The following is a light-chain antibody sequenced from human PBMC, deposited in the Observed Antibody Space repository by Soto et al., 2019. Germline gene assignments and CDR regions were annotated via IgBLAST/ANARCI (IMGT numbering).Light chain of an antibody. J-gene: IGKJ2*01. CDR2: IAS. V-gene: IGKV3-20*01. Sequence: EIVLTQSPGTLSLSPGERATLSCGASQSVTNNYLAWYQHKPGQAPRLLIYIASTRATGIPDRFSGSGSGTDFARTITRLEPEDFAVYYCQQYGNTPRTFGQGTKLEIK. CDR3: QQYGNTPRT. CDR1: QSVTNNY.